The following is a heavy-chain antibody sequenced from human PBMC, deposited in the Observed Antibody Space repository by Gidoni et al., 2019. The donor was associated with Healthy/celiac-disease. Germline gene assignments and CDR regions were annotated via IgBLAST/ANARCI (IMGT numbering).Heavy chain of an antibody. CDR3: ARLDSGYVIGLDY. V-gene: IGHV4-39*01. Sequence: QLQLQESGPGLVKPSETLSLTCTGSGGSISSSSYYWGWIRQPPGKGLEWIVSISYRGSTHYNPSLQSRVTISVATSKNQFSLKLRSVTAADTAVYYCARLDSGYVIGLDYWGQVTLVTVSS. CDR1: GGSISSSSYY. D-gene: IGHD5-12*01. J-gene: IGHJ4*02. CDR2: ISYRGST.